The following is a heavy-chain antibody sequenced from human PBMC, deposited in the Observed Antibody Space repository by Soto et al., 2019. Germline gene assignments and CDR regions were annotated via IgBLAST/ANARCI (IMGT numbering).Heavy chain of an antibody. Sequence: QITLKESGPTLVKPTQTLTLTCTFSGFSLSTRGVAVGWFRQPPGKALEWLALIYWDEDKWYSPSLKSRLTITADNSKKPVVLTTTNMDPVDTAAYYCAHRPRGSAYYFDYWGQGTLVTVSS. CDR1: GFSLSTRGVA. D-gene: IGHD5-12*01. CDR3: AHRPRGSAYYFDY. J-gene: IGHJ4*02. V-gene: IGHV2-5*02. CDR2: IYWDEDK.